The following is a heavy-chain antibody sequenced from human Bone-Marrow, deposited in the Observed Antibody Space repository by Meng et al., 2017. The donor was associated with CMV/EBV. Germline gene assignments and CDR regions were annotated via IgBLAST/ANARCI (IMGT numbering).Heavy chain of an antibody. D-gene: IGHD3-22*01. J-gene: IGHJ4*02. V-gene: IGHV3-30*02. CDR2: IRYDGSNK. Sequence: LSLTCAASGFTFSSYGMHWVRQAPGKGLEWVAFIRYDGSNKYYADSVKGRFTISRDNSKNTLYLQMNSLRAEDTAVYYCAKDPSFYYYDSSGYLDYWGQGTLVTVSS. CDR1: GFTFSSYG. CDR3: AKDPSFYYYDSSGYLDY.